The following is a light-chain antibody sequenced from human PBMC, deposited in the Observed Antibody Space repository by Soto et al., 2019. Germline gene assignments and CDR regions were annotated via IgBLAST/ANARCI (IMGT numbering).Light chain of an antibody. CDR2: EVS. CDR1: SSDVGGYDF. Sequence: SALTQPASVSGSPGQSITISCTGTSSDVGGYDFVSWYQQHPGKAPKLIIYEVSNWHSGVSNRFSGSKSGNTASLTISGRQAEDEADYYCSSYTSSSTVVFGGGTKVTAL. CDR3: SSYTSSSTVV. V-gene: IGLV2-14*01. J-gene: IGLJ2*01.